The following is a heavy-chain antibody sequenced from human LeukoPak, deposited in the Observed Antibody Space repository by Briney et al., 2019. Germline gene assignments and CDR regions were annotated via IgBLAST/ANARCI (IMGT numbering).Heavy chain of an antibody. CDR1: GFTFSSYW. D-gene: IGHD3-22*01. CDR2: IKQDGSEK. V-gene: IGHV3-7*01. J-gene: IGHJ5*02. CDR3: ARYWAYYYDSSGYGDEGGWFHL. Sequence: PGGSLRLSCAASGFTFSSYWMSWVRQAPGKGLEWVANIKQDGSEKYYVDSVKGRFTISRDNAKNSLYLQMNSLRAEDTAVYYCARYWAYYYDSSGYGDEGGWFHLGREGTLVTVSS.